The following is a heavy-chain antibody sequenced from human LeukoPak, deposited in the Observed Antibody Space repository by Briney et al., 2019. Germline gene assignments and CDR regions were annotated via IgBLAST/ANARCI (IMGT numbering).Heavy chain of an antibody. J-gene: IGHJ4*02. Sequence: SQTLSLTCTVSGDSVSSGSYFWSWIRQPAGKGLEWIGRVYSTGSTNYNPSLKSRVTISVDTSKNQFSLKVSSVTAADTAVYYCARGDYGDYAVWGQGTLVTVSS. CDR2: VYSTGST. D-gene: IGHD4-17*01. CDR1: GDSVSSGSYF. V-gene: IGHV4-61*02. CDR3: ARGDYGDYAV.